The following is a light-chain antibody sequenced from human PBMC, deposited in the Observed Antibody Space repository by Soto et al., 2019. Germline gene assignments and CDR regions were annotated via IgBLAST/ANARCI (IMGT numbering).Light chain of an antibody. J-gene: IGLJ3*02. CDR3: QSYDSSLSGSGV. CDR2: GYI. CDR1: SSNIGAGYD. V-gene: IGLV1-40*01. Sequence: QSVLTQPPSVSGAPGQRVTISCTGSSSNIGAGYDVHWYQQLPGTAPKLLIYGYINRPSGVADRFSGSKSGTSASLAITGLQAEDEADYYCQSYDSSLSGSGVFGGGTKLTVL.